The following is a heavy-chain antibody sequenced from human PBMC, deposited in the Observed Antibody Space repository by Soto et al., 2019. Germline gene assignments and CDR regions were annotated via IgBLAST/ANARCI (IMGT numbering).Heavy chain of an antibody. Sequence: VGSLRLSCAASGFSVGGNYMSWVRQAPGKGLELVSLIYSGGNPFYADSMKGRFTLSRDNPNNMLYLQMDSLRAEDTAVYYCARGPNSDCWGQGTLVTVSS. D-gene: IGHD2-21*01. V-gene: IGHV3-53*01. CDR2: IYSGGNP. CDR1: GFSVGGNY. CDR3: ARGPNSDC. J-gene: IGHJ4*02.